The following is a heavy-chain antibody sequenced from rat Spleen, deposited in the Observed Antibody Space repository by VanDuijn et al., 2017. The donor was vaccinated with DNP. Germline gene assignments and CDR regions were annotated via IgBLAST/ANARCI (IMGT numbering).Heavy chain of an antibody. CDR1: GFTFSDYN. D-gene: IGHD3-6*01. Sequence: EVQLVESGGGLVQPGRSLKLSCAASGFTFSDYNMAWVRQAPKKGLEWVATIIYDGSRTYYRDSVKGRFTISRDNTKNTLYLQRDSLRSEDTATYYCARHKLGPYYFDYWGQGVMVTVSS. CDR2: IIYDGSRT. V-gene: IGHV5S10*01. J-gene: IGHJ2*01. CDR3: ARHKLGPYYFDY.